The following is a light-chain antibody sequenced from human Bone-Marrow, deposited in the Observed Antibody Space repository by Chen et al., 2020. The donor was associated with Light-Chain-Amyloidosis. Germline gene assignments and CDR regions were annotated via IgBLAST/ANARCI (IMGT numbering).Light chain of an antibody. V-gene: IGLV2-14*03. CDR3: SSYASSSFYV. Sequence: QSALTQPASVSGSPGPSITISCTGTSSDVGGYNYVSWYQQHQGKAPRLMISRVKNRPSGVSNRFSGSKSGNTASLTISVLQAEEEADYYCSSYASSSFYVFGPGTKVNVL. CDR2: RVK. CDR1: SSDVGGYNY. J-gene: IGLJ1*01.